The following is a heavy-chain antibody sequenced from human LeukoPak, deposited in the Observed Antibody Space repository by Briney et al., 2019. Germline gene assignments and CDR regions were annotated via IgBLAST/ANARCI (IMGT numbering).Heavy chain of an antibody. D-gene: IGHD1-26*01. CDR3: AKDGRELRTDEPWLDY. V-gene: IGHV3-9*01. CDR1: GFTFDNYA. CDR2: ISWNSASI. Sequence: PGRSLGLSCAGSGFTFDNYAMHWVRQRPGKGLEWVSGISWNSASIHYADSVKGRFTISRDNAKNLLYLQMNSLRSEDTALYYCAKDGRELRTDEPWLDYWGQGTLVSVSS. J-gene: IGHJ4*02.